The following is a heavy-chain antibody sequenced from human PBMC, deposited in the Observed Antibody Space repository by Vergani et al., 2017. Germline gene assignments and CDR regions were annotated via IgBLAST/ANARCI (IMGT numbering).Heavy chain of an antibody. Sequence: EVQLLESGGDLVQLGGSLRPPCAAPEFSFTTYARSWARQAPGKGLEWVSTINTNGDYTRYGDSVKGRFTISRDNSKSTLYLQMNSLRAEDTAIYYCAKGGWNYWFDSWGQGTLVIVS. CDR1: EFSFTTYA. V-gene: IGHV3-23*01. CDR2: INTNGDYT. D-gene: IGHD1-1*01. CDR3: AKGGWNYWFDS. J-gene: IGHJ5*01.